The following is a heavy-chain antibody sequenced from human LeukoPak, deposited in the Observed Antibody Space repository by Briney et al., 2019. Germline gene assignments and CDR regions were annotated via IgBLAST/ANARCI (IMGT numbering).Heavy chain of an antibody. CDR2: YSGST. J-gene: IGHJ5*02. CDR3: ARHEAWFDP. V-gene: IGHV4-59*08. Sequence: SETLSLTCTVSGTPIRSYHWSWIRQPPGKGLEWIGSYSGSTNYNPSLQSRVTISVDTSKDQFSLRLSSVTAADTAVYYCARHEAWFDPWGQGTLVTVSS. CDR1: GTPIRSYH.